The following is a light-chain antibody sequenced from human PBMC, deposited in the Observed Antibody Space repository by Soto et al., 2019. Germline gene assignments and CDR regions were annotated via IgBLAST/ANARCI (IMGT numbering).Light chain of an antibody. CDR1: QSVSTN. CDR3: QQYGSSPWT. J-gene: IGKJ1*01. Sequence: PGDRATLSCRASQSVSTNLAWYQQKPGQAPRLLMFGASTRATGIPDRFSGSGSGTDFTLTISRLEPEDFAVYYCQQYGSSPWTFGQGTKVDIK. CDR2: GAS. V-gene: IGKV3-20*01.